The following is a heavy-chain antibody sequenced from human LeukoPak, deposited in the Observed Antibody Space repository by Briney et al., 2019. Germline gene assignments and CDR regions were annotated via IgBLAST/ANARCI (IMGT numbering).Heavy chain of an antibody. CDR3: TTDRHPRPLDY. CDR2: IKSKADGGTT. CDR1: GFTFSIYD. J-gene: IGHJ4*02. V-gene: IGHV3-15*01. D-gene: IGHD6-25*01. Sequence: GGSLRLSCAASGFTFSIYDMHWVRQAPGKGLEWVGRIKSKADGGTTDYAAPVKGRFTISRDDSKNTLYLQMNSLKTEDTAVYYCTTDRHPRPLDYWGQGTLVTVSS.